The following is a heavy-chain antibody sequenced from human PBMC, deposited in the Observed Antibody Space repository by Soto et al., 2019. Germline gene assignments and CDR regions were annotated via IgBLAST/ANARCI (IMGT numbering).Heavy chain of an antibody. Sequence: EVQLLESGGGLVQPGGSLRLSCAASGFTFSSYAMSWVRQAPGKGLEWVSAISGSGGSTYYADSVKGRFTISRDSSKKMLDLQMNSLRAEDTAVYYCAMSGGIATAGAFNYWGQGTLVTVSS. CDR1: GFTFSSYA. J-gene: IGHJ4*02. CDR3: AMSGGIATAGAFNY. V-gene: IGHV3-23*01. CDR2: ISGSGGST. D-gene: IGHD6-13*01.